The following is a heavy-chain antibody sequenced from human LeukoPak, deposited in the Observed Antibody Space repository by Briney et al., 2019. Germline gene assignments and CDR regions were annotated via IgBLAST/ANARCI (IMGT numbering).Heavy chain of an antibody. Sequence: SVKVSCKASGGTFSSYAISWVRQAPGQGLEWMGGIIPIFGTANYAQKFQGRVTITTDESTSTAYMELSSLRSEDTAVYYCARGTDYYDSSGYPLDYWGQGTLVTVSS. CDR2: IIPIFGTA. J-gene: IGHJ4*02. D-gene: IGHD3-22*01. CDR3: ARGTDYYDSSGYPLDY. CDR1: GGTFSSYA. V-gene: IGHV1-69*05.